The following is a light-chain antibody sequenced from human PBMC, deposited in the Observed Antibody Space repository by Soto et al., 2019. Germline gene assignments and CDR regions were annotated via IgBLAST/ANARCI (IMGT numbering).Light chain of an antibody. V-gene: IGKV2-28*01. CDR3: MQALQNQWALGPGPTAHIT. Sequence: DIVMTQSPLSLPVTPGEPASISCRSSQSLLHSNGYNYLDWYLQKPGQSPQLLIYLGSNRSSGVPDRFSGSGSGTDFTLKISRVEAEDVGVYYCMQALQNQWALGPGPTAHIT. CDR2: LGS. J-gene: IGKJ5*01. CDR1: QSLLHSNGYNY.